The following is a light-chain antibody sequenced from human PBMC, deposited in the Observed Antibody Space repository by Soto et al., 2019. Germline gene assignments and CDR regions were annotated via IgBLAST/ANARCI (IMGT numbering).Light chain of an antibody. V-gene: IGKV3-15*01. CDR1: QSIRTN. CDR3: QQYNSYSPYT. CDR2: GAS. J-gene: IGKJ2*01. Sequence: EIVLTQSPATLSVSAGGTVTLSCRASQSIRTNVAWYQQIPGQAPRLLVYGASTRATGVPARFSGSGSGIEFTLTISSLQPDDFATYYCQQYNSYSPYTFGQGTKLEIK.